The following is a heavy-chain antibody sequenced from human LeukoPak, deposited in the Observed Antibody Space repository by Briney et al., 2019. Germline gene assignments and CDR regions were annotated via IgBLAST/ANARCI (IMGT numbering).Heavy chain of an antibody. V-gene: IGHV1-24*01. CDR3: ATLCTSRDGYNYGFGAFDI. CDR1: GYTLTELS. D-gene: IGHD5-24*01. Sequence: GASVKVSCKVSGYTLTELSMHWVRQAPGKGLEWMGGFDPEDGETIYAQKFQGRVTMTEDTSTDTAYMELSSLRSEDTAVYYCATLCTSRDGYNYGFGAFDIWGQGTMVTVSS. CDR2: FDPEDGET. J-gene: IGHJ3*02.